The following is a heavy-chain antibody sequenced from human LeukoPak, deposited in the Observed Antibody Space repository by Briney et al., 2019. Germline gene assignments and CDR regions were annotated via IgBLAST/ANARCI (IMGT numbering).Heavy chain of an antibody. CDR2: IRSKAYGGTT. Sequence: GRSLRLSCTASGFTFGDYAMSWFRQAPGKGLEWVGFIRSKAYGGTTEYAASVKGRFTISRDDSKSIAYLQMNSLKTEDTAVYYCTRGEERELLHFDYWGQGTLVTVSS. J-gene: IGHJ4*02. D-gene: IGHD1-26*01. V-gene: IGHV3-49*03. CDR1: GFTFGDYA. CDR3: TRGEERELLHFDY.